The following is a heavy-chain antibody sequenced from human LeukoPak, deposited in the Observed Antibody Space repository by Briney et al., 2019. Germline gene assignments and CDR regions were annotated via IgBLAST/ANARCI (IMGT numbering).Heavy chain of an antibody. CDR2: TYYRSKWYN. D-gene: IGHD2-15*01. CDR1: GDSVSSNSAA. Sequence: SQTLSLTCAISGDSVSSNSAAWTWIRQSPSRGLEWLGRTYYRSKWYNNYAISVKSRITINPDTSKSQFSLHLNSVTPEDTAVYYCARAGIVATITQYYFDYWGQGTLVTVSS. V-gene: IGHV6-1*01. CDR3: ARAGIVATITQYYFDY. J-gene: IGHJ4*02.